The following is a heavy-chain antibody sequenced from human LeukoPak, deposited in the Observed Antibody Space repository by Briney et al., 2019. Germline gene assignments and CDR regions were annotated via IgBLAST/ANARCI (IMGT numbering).Heavy chain of an antibody. V-gene: IGHV1-18*01. D-gene: IGHD3-16*02. Sequence: ASVEVSCKASGYTFSSYGICWVRQAPGQGLEWMGWISGYDGNRNYAQKFQGRVTITTDPSTSTAYMELRSLRFDDTAVYYCARCDYVWGDYRYRPILYFDFWGQGSLVTVSS. J-gene: IGHJ4*02. CDR1: GYTFSSYG. CDR2: ISGYDGNR. CDR3: ARCDYVWGDYRYRPILYFDF.